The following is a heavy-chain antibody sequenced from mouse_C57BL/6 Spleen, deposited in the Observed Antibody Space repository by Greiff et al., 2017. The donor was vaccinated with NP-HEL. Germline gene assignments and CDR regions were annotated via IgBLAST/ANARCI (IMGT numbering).Heavy chain of an antibody. J-gene: IGHJ3*01. D-gene: IGHD2-4*01. CDR3: ARYYDYDVGFAY. V-gene: IGHV1-81*01. CDR1: GYTFTSYG. CDR2: IYPRSGNT. Sequence: VQRVESGAELARPGASVKLSCKASGYTFTSYGISWVKQRTGQGLEWIGEIYPRSGNTYYNEKFKGKATLTADKSSSTAYMELRSLTSEDSAVYFCARYYDYDVGFAYWGQGTLVTVSA.